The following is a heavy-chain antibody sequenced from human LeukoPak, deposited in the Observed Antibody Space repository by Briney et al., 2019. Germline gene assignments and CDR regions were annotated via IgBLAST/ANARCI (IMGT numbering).Heavy chain of an antibody. CDR1: GFTFSSYA. CDR3: AKAPTDLVVVAAFYYYGMDV. D-gene: IGHD2-15*01. J-gene: IGHJ6*02. Sequence: GGSLRLSCAASGFTFSSYAMSWVRQAPGKGLEWVSAISGSGGSTYYADSVKGRFTISRDNSKTTLYLQMNSLRAEDTAVYYCAKAPTDLVVVAAFYYYGMDVWGQGTTVTVSS. CDR2: ISGSGGST. V-gene: IGHV3-23*01.